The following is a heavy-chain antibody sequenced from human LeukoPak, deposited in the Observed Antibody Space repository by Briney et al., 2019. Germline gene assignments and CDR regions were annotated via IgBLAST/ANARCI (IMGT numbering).Heavy chain of an antibody. V-gene: IGHV4-4*07. J-gene: IGHJ5*02. D-gene: IGHD5-12*01. CDR2: IYTSGST. Sequence: PSETLSLTCTVSGGSISSYYWSWIRQPAGKGLEWIGRIYTSGSTNYNPSLKSRVTISVDKSKNQFSLKLSSVTAADTAVYYCARVGVLMATIIVGFDPWGQGTLVTVSS. CDR1: GGSISSYY. CDR3: ARVGVLMATIIVGFDP.